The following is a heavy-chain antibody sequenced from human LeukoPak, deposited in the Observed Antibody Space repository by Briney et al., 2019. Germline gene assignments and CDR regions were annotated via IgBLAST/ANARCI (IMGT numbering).Heavy chain of an antibody. CDR2: ISGSGGGT. V-gene: IGHV3-23*01. D-gene: IGHD6-6*01. Sequence: GVSLRLSCAASGFAFSTYAMSWVRQAPGMGLEWVSAISGSGGGTYYADSVKGRFTISRDNAKNTLYLLMNNLRAEDTAVYYCAKEDRSSSRYYFEYWGQGTLVTVSS. J-gene: IGHJ4*02. CDR3: AKEDRSSSRYYFEY. CDR1: GFAFSTYA.